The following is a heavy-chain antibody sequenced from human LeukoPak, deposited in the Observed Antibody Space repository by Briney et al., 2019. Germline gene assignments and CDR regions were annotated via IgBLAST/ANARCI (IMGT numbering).Heavy chain of an antibody. CDR2: INHSGST. CDR3: ARGHYYYDSSGYYY. CDR1: GGSFSGYY. D-gene: IGHD3-22*01. V-gene: IGHV4-34*01. Sequence: PSETLSLTCAVYGGSFSGYYWSRIHQPPGKGLEWIGEINHSGSTNYNPSLKSRVTISVDTSKDQFSLKLSSVTAADTAVYYCARGHYYYDSSGYYYWGQGTLVTVSS. J-gene: IGHJ4*02.